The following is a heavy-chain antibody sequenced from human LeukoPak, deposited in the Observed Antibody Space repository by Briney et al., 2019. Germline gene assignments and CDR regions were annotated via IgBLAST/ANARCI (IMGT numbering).Heavy chain of an antibody. CDR3: ARTSARGAQFDY. CDR1: GGSISNYY. CDR2: IYASGST. J-gene: IGHJ4*02. V-gene: IGHV4-4*07. Sequence: PSETLSLTCTVSGGSISNYYWSWIRQPAGMGLEWIGRIYASGSTNYNPSLKSRVTMSVDTSNNQFSLNLSSVTAADTAVYYCARTSARGAQFDYWGQGTLVTDSS. D-gene: IGHD3-10*01.